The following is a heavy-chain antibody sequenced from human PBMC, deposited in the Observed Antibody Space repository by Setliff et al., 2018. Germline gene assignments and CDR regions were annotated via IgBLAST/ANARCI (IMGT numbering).Heavy chain of an antibody. Sequence: SLRLSCAASGFTFSSYAMHWVRQAPGKGLEWVAVSRYAENYQYYADSVKGRFTISRDNSKNTLYLQMNSLRPEDTAVYYCARTCSGSGCYAGLESWGQGTPVTVSS. CDR3: ARTCSGSGCYAGLES. CDR1: GFTFSSYA. CDR2: SRYAENYQ. D-gene: IGHD2-15*01. V-gene: IGHV3-30-3*01. J-gene: IGHJ4*02.